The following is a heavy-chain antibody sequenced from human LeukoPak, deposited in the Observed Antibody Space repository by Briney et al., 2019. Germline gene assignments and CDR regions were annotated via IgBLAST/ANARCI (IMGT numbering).Heavy chain of an antibody. CDR2: IYPDDSNT. CDR3: ARHSFGDSSGWRWFDP. Sequence: GESLKISCKGSGYSFTNYWIGWVRQMPGKGLEWMGIIYPDDSNTKYSPSFQGQVTISADKSISTAYLQWSSLKASGTAMYYCARHSFGDSSGWRWFDPWGQGTLVTVSS. CDR1: GYSFTNYW. V-gene: IGHV5-51*01. J-gene: IGHJ5*02. D-gene: IGHD6-19*01.